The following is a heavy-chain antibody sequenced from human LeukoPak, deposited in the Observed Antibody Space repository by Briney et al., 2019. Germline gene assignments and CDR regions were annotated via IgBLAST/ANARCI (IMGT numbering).Heavy chain of an antibody. CDR2: DWDDDK. V-gene: IGHV2-70*01. D-gene: IGHD3-10*01. Sequence: DWDDDKYYSTPLKTRLTISKDTSKNQVVLTMTNMDPVDTATYYCARITMVRGVIPFDYWGQGTLVTVSS. J-gene: IGHJ4*02. CDR3: ARITMVRGVIPFDY.